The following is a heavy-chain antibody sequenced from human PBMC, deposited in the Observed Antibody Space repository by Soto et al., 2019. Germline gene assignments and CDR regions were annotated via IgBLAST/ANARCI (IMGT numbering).Heavy chain of an antibody. CDR3: APFWDGYLVFDY. CDR1: GFSLSTSGVG. V-gene: IGHV2-5*02. Sequence: QITLKESGPTLVKPTQTLTLTCTFSGFSLSTSGVGVGWIRQPPGKALEWLALIYWDDDKRYSPSLKSRLTITKDTSKTQVVLTMTNMDPVDTATYYCAPFWDGYLVFDYWGQGTLVTVSS. J-gene: IGHJ4*02. CDR2: IYWDDDK. D-gene: IGHD5-12*01.